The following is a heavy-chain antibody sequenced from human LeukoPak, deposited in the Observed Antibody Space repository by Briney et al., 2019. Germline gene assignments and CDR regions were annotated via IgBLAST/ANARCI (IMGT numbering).Heavy chain of an antibody. Sequence: GGSLRLSCAASGFTFSSYSMNRVRQAPGKGLEWVSSISSSSSYIYYADSVKGRFTISRDNAKNSLYLQMNSLRAEDTAVYYCARYAYYYDSSGYYYDYWGQGTLVTVSS. D-gene: IGHD3-22*01. CDR1: GFTFSSYS. CDR3: ARYAYYYDSSGYYYDY. V-gene: IGHV3-21*01. CDR2: ISSSSSYI. J-gene: IGHJ4*02.